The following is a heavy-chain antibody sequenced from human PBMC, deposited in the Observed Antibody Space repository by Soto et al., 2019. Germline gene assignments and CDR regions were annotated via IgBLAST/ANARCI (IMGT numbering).Heavy chain of an antibody. Sequence: DVQLVESGGGLVQPGRSLRLSCAASGFTFDDYAMHWVQQAPGKGLEWVSGISWKSGSIGYADSVKGRFTISRDNAKNYLYLQMNSLRAEDTALYYCAKGGQLLTEGGGYWGQGTLVTVSS. D-gene: IGHD2-2*01. CDR2: ISWKSGSI. J-gene: IGHJ4*02. V-gene: IGHV3-9*01. CDR1: GFTFDDYA. CDR3: AKGGQLLTEGGGY.